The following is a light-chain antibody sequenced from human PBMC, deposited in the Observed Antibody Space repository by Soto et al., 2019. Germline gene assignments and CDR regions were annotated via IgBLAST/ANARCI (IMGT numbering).Light chain of an antibody. CDR2: DVT. Sequence: QSVLTQPASVSGSPGQSITISCIGTSSDVGAFNYVSWYQHHPGKAPKLIIYDVTDRPSGVSTRFSASKSGNTASLTISELQAEDEADYYCSSYTTRNTEVFGTGTKVTVL. V-gene: IGLV2-14*03. J-gene: IGLJ1*01. CDR3: SSYTTRNTEV. CDR1: SSDVGAFNY.